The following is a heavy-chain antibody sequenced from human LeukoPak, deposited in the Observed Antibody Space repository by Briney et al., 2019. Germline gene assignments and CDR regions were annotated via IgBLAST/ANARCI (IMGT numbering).Heavy chain of an antibody. D-gene: IGHD3-9*01. CDR3: ARPGRDILTGYYRPVKWDYYYGMDV. V-gene: IGHV4-34*01. Sequence: SETLSLTCAVYGGSFSGYYWSWIRQPPGKGLEWIGEINHGGSTNYNPSLKSRVTISVDTSKNQFSLKLSSVTAADTAVYYCARPGRDILTGYYRPVKWDYYYGMDVWGKGTTVTVSS. CDR2: INHGGST. J-gene: IGHJ6*04. CDR1: GGSFSGYY.